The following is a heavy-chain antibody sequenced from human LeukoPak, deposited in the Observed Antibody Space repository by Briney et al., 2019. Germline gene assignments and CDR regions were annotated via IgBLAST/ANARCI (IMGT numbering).Heavy chain of an antibody. CDR3: ARGPRYSGSYYGFYYYYGMDV. Sequence: SETLSLTCAVYGGSFGGYYWSWIRQPPGKGLEWIGEINHSGSTNYNPSLKSRVTISVDTSKNQFSLKLSSVTAADTAVYYCARGPRYSGSYYGFYYYYGMDVWGQGTTVTVSS. CDR1: GGSFGGYY. CDR2: INHSGST. D-gene: IGHD1-26*01. J-gene: IGHJ6*02. V-gene: IGHV4-34*01.